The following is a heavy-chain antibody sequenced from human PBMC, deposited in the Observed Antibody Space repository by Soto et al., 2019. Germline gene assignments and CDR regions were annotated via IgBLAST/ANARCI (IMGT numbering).Heavy chain of an antibody. D-gene: IGHD4-4*01. CDR3: TRVVYSKFDYYVDYYYYFMDV. CDR2: IRTKADNYAT. CDR1: GFTFSGSA. V-gene: IGHV3-73*01. J-gene: IGHJ6*03. Sequence: GGSLRLSCAASGFTFSGSALHWVRQASGKGLEWVGRIRTKADNYATEYAASVKGRFTISRDDSKNTAYLQMNSLKTEDTAVYYCTRVVYSKFDYYVDYYYYFMDVWGKGTTVTVSS.